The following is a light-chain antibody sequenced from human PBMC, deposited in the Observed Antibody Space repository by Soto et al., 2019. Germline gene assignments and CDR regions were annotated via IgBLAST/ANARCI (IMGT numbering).Light chain of an antibody. CDR1: QTVNSNY. CDR2: GAS. V-gene: IGKV3-20*01. J-gene: IGKJ1*01. Sequence: EIVLTQSPGTLSLSPGERGTLSCMASQTVNSNYLAWYQRKPGQAPRLLIYGASNRATDIPHRLSGSGSGTVFTLTITRLEPEDFAVYYCQQYGSSPPTFGQGTKVEIK. CDR3: QQYGSSPPT.